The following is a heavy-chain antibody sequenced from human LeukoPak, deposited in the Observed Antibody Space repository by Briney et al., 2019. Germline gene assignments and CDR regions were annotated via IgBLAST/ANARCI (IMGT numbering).Heavy chain of an antibody. V-gene: IGHV3-21*01. CDR3: ARVVSGYPYYFDY. CDR2: ISSSSSYI. D-gene: IGHD3-3*01. J-gene: IGHJ4*02. Sequence: GGSLRLSCAASGFTFSSYSMNWVRQAPGKGLEWVSSISSSSSYIYYADSVKGRFTISRDNAKNSLYLQMNSLRAEDTAVYYCARVVSGYPYYFDYWGQGTPVTVSS. CDR1: GFTFSSYS.